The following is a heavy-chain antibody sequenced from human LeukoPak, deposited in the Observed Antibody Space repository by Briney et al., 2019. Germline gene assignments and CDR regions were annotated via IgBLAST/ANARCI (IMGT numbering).Heavy chain of an antibody. Sequence: GGSLRLSCTASEFTFSRYAMSWVRQAPGKGLEWVSAISGSGGSTYYADSVKGRFTISRDNSKNTLYLQMNSLRAEDTAVYYCARVQRGIAVALDYWGQGTLATVSS. CDR1: EFTFSRYA. CDR2: ISGSGGST. D-gene: IGHD6-19*01. J-gene: IGHJ4*02. CDR3: ARVQRGIAVALDY. V-gene: IGHV3-23*01.